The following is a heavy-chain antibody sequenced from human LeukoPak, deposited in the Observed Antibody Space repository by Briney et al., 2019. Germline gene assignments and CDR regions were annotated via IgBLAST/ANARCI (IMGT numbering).Heavy chain of an antibody. CDR3: ATAPAAAGSS. J-gene: IGHJ5*02. Sequence: GGSLRLSCAASGFTFTSFWMTWVRQSPGKGLEWVANINQDGTKTTYVGSVKGRFTISRDNAKNSLFLHMSSLRAEDTAVYYCATAPAAAGSSWGQGTLVAVSS. D-gene: IGHD6-13*01. CDR1: GFTFTSFW. CDR2: INQDGTKT. V-gene: IGHV3-7*01.